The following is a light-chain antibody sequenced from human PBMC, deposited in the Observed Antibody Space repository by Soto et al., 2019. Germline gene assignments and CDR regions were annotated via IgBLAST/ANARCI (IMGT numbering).Light chain of an antibody. J-gene: IGLJ2*01. CDR2: EVT. CDR3: SSYTSSSTLNVL. V-gene: IGLV2-14*01. CDR1: RSDVGSYKY. Sequence: QSALTQPPSASGSPGQSVTISCTGTRSDVGSYKYVSWYQQHPGKAPKLLIYEVTYRPSGVSSRFSGSKSGNTASLTISGLQAEDEADYYCSSYTSSSTLNVLFGGGTKLTVL.